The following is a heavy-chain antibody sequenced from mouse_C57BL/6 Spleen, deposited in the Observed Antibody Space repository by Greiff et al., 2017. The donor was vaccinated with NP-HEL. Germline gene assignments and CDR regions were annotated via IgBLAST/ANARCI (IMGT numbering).Heavy chain of an antibody. CDR2: IDPSDSYT. Sequence: QVQLQQPGAELVMPGASVKLSCKASGYTFTSYWMHWVKQRPGQGLEWIGEIDPSDSYTNYNQKFKGKSTLTVDKSSSTAYMQLSSLTSEDSAVYYCARGGLLQGDWYCDVWGTGTTVTVSS. J-gene: IGHJ1*03. D-gene: IGHD1-1*01. V-gene: IGHV1-69*01. CDR1: GYTFTSYW. CDR3: ARGGLLQGDWYCDV.